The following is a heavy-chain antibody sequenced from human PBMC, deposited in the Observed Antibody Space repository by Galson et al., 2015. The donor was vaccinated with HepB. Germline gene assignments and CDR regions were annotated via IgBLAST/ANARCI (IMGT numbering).Heavy chain of an antibody. J-gene: IGHJ4*02. CDR2: IYGSDNI. Sequence: SLRLSCAASGFTVSTNYMSWVRQAPGKGLEWVSDIYGSDNIYYADSVKGRLTISSDTAKNMLHLQMSSLRAEDTAVYYCASGYSSMWFSGLGYWGRGTMVIVSS. D-gene: IGHD6-13*01. V-gene: IGHV3-53*01. CDR1: GFTVSTNY. CDR3: ASGYSSMWFSGLGY.